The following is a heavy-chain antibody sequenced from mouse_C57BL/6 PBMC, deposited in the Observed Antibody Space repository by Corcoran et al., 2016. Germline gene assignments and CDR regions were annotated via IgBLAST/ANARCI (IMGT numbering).Heavy chain of an antibody. CDR2: IYPGSGST. D-gene: IGHD1-1*02. CDR1: GYTFTSYW. Sequence: QVQLQQPGAELVKPGASVKMSCKASGYTFTSYWITWVKQRPGQGLEWIGDIYPGSGSTNYNEKFKSKATLTVDTSSSTAYMQLSSLTSEDSAVYYCARLRPVVATGYFDVWGTGTTVTVSS. V-gene: IGHV1-55*01. J-gene: IGHJ1*03. CDR3: ARLRPVVATGYFDV.